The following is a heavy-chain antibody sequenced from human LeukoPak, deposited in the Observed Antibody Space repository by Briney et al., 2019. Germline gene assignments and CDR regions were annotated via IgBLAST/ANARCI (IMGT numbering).Heavy chain of an antibody. CDR2: IYYSGST. Sequence: SETLSLTCTVSGGSISSSSYYWGWIRQPPGKGLEWIGSIYYSGSTYYNPSLKSRVTISVDTSKNQFSLKLSSVTAADTAVYYCASPGYSSGWDLYGMDVWGQGTTVTVSS. CDR1: GGSISSSSYY. D-gene: IGHD6-19*01. CDR3: ASPGYSSGWDLYGMDV. V-gene: IGHV4-39*07. J-gene: IGHJ6*02.